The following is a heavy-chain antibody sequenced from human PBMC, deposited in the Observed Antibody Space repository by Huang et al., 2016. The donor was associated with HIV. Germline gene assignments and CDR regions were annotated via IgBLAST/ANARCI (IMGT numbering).Heavy chain of an antibody. D-gene: IGHD5-18*01. V-gene: IGHV3-30-3*01. CDR3: ARAKDTWDAYDI. CDR1: GFPFNTHA. CDR2: RSKDGSSN. J-gene: IGHJ3*02. Sequence: QVQLVESGGGVVQPGRSLRLSCAASGFPFNTHAMHWVRQAPGKGLEWVAVRSKDGSSNYYADSVKGRFTISRDSAKSTLFLHMTSLRTEDTAVYYCARAKDTWDAYDIWGQGTMVIVSS.